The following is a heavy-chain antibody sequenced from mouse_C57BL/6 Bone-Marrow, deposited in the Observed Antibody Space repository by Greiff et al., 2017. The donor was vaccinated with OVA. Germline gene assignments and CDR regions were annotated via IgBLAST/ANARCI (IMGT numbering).Heavy chain of an antibody. V-gene: IGHV3-6*01. CDR2: ISYDGSN. CDR3: AIWGHY. Sequence: EVQLQQSGPGLVKPSQSLSLTCSVTGYSITSGYYWNWIRQFPGNKLEWMGYISYDGSNNYNPSLKNRISITRDTSKNQFFLKLNSVTTEDTATYYCAIWGHYWGQGTTLTVSS. J-gene: IGHJ2*01. CDR1: GYSITSGYY. D-gene: IGHD1-1*02.